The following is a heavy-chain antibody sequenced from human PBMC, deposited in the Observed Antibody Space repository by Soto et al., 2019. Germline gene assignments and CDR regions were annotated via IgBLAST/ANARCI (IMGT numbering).Heavy chain of an antibody. D-gene: IGHD3-10*01. V-gene: IGHV4-4*01. CDR1: GDSISSSIW. CDR3: SVRGDGLGSLDY. CDR2: IYHSGTT. Sequence: QVQLQESGPGLVKPPGTLSLTCAVSGDSISSSIWWSWVRLPPGKGLEWIGEIYHSGTTNYNPSLKSRVTFSVDKYKHQFALKMNSLTAAGTAVYFCSVRGDGLGSLDYWGQGTLVTVFS. J-gene: IGHJ4*02.